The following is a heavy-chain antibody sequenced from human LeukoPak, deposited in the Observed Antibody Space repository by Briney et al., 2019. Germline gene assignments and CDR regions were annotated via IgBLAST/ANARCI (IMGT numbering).Heavy chain of an antibody. J-gene: IGHJ4*02. Sequence: GGSLRLSCAASGFTFSRNNMNWVRQAPGKGLEWISYISFSSDMIYYADSVKGRFTISRDNAKNSLYLQMSSLRAEDTAVYYCARVPVASDGTCFDSWGQGNLVIVPS. CDR3: ARVPVASDGTCFDS. CDR2: ISFSSDMI. D-gene: IGHD6-13*01. V-gene: IGHV3-48*04. CDR1: GFTFSRNN.